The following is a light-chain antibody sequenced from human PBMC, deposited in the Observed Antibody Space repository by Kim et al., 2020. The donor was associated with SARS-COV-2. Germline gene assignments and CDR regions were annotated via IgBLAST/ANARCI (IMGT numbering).Light chain of an antibody. V-gene: IGKV1-6*01. CDR1: QDIRND. CDR2: AAS. J-gene: IGKJ2*01. CDR3: LQDYNYPYT. Sequence: SASIGDRVTITCLASQDIRNDLGWYQQKPGKAPELLIYAASSLQSGVPSRFAGSGSGTDFTLTISSLQPEDFATYYCLQDYNYPYTFGQGTKLEI.